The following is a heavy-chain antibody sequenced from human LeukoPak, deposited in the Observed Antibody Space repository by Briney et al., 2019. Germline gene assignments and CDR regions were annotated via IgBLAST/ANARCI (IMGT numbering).Heavy chain of an antibody. Sequence: PGGSLRLSCAASGFTFSSYSMNWVRQAPGKGLEWVSSISSSSSYIYYADSVKGRFTISRDNAKNSLYLQMNSLRAEDTAVYYCARSGLRVLFGVVPNAFDIWGQGTMVTVSS. CDR3: ARSGLRVLFGVVPNAFDI. V-gene: IGHV3-21*01. CDR1: GFTFSSYS. D-gene: IGHD3-3*01. CDR2: ISSSSSYI. J-gene: IGHJ3*02.